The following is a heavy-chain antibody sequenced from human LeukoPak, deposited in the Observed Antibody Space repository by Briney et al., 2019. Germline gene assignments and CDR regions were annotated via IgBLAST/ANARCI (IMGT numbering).Heavy chain of an antibody. Sequence: SETLSLTCTVSGGSITSYYWSWIRQPPGKGLEWIGYIYYSGSTNYNPSLKSRVTISVDMSKNQFSLKLNSVTAADTAVYYYARDFCSAGSCYGIDFWGQGTLVTVSS. CDR2: IYYSGST. V-gene: IGHV4-59*01. CDR1: GGSITSYY. D-gene: IGHD2-15*01. J-gene: IGHJ4*02. CDR3: ARDFCSAGSCYGIDF.